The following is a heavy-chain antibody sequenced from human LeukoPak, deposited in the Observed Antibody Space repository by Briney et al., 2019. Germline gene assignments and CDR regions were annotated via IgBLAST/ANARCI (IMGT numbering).Heavy chain of an antibody. V-gene: IGHV4-59*01. CDR3: ARGDFYAFDI. Sequence: SETLSLTYTVSGGSISSYYWSWTRQPPGKGLEWIGYIYYSGSTNYNPSLKSRVTISVDTSKNQFSLKLSSVTAADTAVYYCARGDFYAFDIWGQGTMVTVSS. CDR2: IYYSGST. D-gene: IGHD2/OR15-2a*01. J-gene: IGHJ3*02. CDR1: GGSISSYY.